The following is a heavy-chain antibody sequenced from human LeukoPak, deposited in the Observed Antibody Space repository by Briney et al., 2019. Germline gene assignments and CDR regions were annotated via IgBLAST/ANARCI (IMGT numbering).Heavy chain of an antibody. CDR1: GFTFSSYG. CDR3: ANRGVASPRLYAFDI. J-gene: IGHJ3*02. D-gene: IGHD2-8*01. V-gene: IGHV3-30*02. CDR2: IRYDGSNK. Sequence: PGRSLRLSCAASGFTFSSYGMHWVRQAPGKGLEWVAFIRYDGSNKYYADSVKGRFTISRDNSKNTLYLQMNSLRAEDTAVYYCANRGVASPRLYAFDIWGQGTMVTVSS.